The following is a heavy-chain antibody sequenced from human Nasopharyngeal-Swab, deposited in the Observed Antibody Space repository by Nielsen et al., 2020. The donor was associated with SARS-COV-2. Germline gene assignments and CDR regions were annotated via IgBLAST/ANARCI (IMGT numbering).Heavy chain of an antibody. D-gene: IGHD1-7*01. CDR3: ARDRSLGTVTYWYFDL. V-gene: IGHV3-11*06. Sequence: GGSLRLSCAASGFTFSDYYMSWTRQAPGKGLEWVSYISSSSSYTNYADSVKGRFTISRDNAKNSLYLQMNSLRAEDTAVYYCARDRSLGTVTYWYFDLWGRGTLVTVSS. J-gene: IGHJ2*01. CDR1: GFTFSDYY. CDR2: ISSSSSYT.